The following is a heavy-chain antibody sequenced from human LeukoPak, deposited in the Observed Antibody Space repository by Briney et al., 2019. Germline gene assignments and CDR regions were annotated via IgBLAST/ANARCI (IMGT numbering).Heavy chain of an antibody. CDR3: ASDDPKTAAGYVFDH. CDR2: INQDGSEK. V-gene: IGHV3-7*01. CDR1: GFTFSTYE. Sequence: PGGSLRLSCAASGFTFSTYELNWVRQAPGMGLEWVANINQDGSEKYYVDSVKGRFTISRDNAKNSLYLQMNSLRAEDTAVYYCASDDPKTAAGYVFDHWGQGTLVTVSS. J-gene: IGHJ4*02. D-gene: IGHD6-13*01.